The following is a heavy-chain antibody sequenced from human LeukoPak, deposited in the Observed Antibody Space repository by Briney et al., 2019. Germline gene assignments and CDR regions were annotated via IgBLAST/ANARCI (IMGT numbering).Heavy chain of an antibody. CDR2: IYYSGST. CDR1: GGSISSGVYY. J-gene: IGHJ3*02. CDR3: ARGVKGLRGAFDI. D-gene: IGHD3-10*01. V-gene: IGHV4-31*03. Sequence: SQTLSLTCTVSGGSISSGVYYWSWIRQHPGKGLEWIGYIYYSGSTYSNPSLKSRLTMSVDISKNQFSLKLSSVTAADTAVYYCARGVKGLRGAFDIWGQGTMVTISS.